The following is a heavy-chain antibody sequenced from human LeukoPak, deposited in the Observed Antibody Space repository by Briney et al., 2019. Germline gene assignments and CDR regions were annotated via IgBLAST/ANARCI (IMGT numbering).Heavy chain of an antibody. D-gene: IGHD3-10*01. CDR1: GFTVSSNY. CDR2: IYSGGST. Sequence: GGSLRLSCAASGFTVSSNYMSWVRQAPGKGLEWVSFIYSGGSTYYADSVKGRFTISRDNSKNTLYLQMNSLRAEDTAVYYCAREFGSGSGDYWGQGTLVTVSS. J-gene: IGHJ4*02. CDR3: AREFGSGSGDY. V-gene: IGHV3-53*01.